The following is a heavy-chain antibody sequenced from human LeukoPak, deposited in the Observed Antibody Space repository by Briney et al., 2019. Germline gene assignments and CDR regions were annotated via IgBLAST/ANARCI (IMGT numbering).Heavy chain of an antibody. V-gene: IGHV1-24*01. CDR1: GYTLTELS. CDR2: FDPGDGET. D-gene: IGHD6-13*01. J-gene: IGHJ5*02. CDR3: ATAKQQPNWFDP. Sequence: ASVKVSCKVSGYTLTELSMHWVRQAPGKGLEWMGGFDPGDGETIYAQKFQGRVTMTEDTSTDTAYMELSSLRSEDTAVYYCATAKQQPNWFDPWGQGTLVTVSS.